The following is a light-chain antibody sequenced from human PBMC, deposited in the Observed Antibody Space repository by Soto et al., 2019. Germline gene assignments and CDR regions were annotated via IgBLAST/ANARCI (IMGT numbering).Light chain of an antibody. CDR3: QQYCSSPWT. J-gene: IGKJ1*01. Sequence: DIVMTQSPDSLAVSLGDRATINCRSSHSVLDRSSNKNHLAWYQQKPGQPPKLLIYWASTRESGVPDRFSGSGSGTDFTLTISSLQAEDVAVYYCQQYCSSPWTFGQGTKVEIK. V-gene: IGKV4-1*01. CDR2: WAS. CDR1: HSVLDRSSNKNH.